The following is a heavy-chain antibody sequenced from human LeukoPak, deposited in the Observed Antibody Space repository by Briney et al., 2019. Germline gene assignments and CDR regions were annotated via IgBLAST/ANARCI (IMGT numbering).Heavy chain of an antibody. Sequence: SETLSLTCTVSGGSISSSSYYWGWIRQPPGKGLEWIGSIYYSGSTYYNPSLKSRVTISVDTSKNQFSLKLSSVTAADTAVYYCARGPSGGSGSYYKKPFDYWGQGTLVTVSS. CDR2: IYYSGST. D-gene: IGHD3-10*01. CDR1: GGSISSSSYY. J-gene: IGHJ4*02. CDR3: ARGPSGGSGSYYKKPFDY. V-gene: IGHV4-39*01.